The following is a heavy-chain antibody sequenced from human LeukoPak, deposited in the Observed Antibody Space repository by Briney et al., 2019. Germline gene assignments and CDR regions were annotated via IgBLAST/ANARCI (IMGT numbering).Heavy chain of an antibody. CDR2: IKSKTDGGTT. CDR1: GFTFSNAW. Sequence: GSLRLSCAASGFTFSNAWMSWVRQAPGKGLEWVGRIKSKTDGGTTDYAAPVKGGFTISRDDSKNTLYLQMNSLKTEDTAVYYCTTDASYSSGWYQSYYFDYWGQGTLVTVSS. V-gene: IGHV3-15*01. J-gene: IGHJ4*02. D-gene: IGHD6-19*01. CDR3: TTDASYSSGWYQSYYFDY.